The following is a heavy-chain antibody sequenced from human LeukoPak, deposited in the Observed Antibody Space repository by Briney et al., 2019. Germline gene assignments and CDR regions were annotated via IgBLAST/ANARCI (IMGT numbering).Heavy chain of an antibody. CDR1: GYTFTSYG. V-gene: IGHV1-18*01. J-gene: IGHJ3*02. CDR2: ISAYNGNT. CDR3: ASLKNSYDSSGYLVTDAFDI. Sequence: GASVKVSCKASGYTFTSYGISWVRQAPGQGLEWMGWISAYNGNTNYAQKLQGRVTMTTGTSTSTAYMELRSLRSDDTAVYYCASLKNSYDSSGYLVTDAFDIWGQGTMVTVSS. D-gene: IGHD3-22*01.